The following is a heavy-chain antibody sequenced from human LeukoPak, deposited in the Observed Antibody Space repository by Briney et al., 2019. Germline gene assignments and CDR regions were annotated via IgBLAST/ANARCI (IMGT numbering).Heavy chain of an antibody. Sequence: TGGSLRLSCAASGFTFSSYSMNWVRQAPGKGLEWVSSISSSSSYIHYADSVKGRFTISRDNAKNSLYLQMNSLRAEDTAVYYCARDLYCSGGSCYSIPFDYWGQGTLVTVSS. CDR2: ISSSSSYI. V-gene: IGHV3-21*01. CDR3: ARDLYCSGGSCYSIPFDY. CDR1: GFTFSSYS. D-gene: IGHD2-15*01. J-gene: IGHJ4*02.